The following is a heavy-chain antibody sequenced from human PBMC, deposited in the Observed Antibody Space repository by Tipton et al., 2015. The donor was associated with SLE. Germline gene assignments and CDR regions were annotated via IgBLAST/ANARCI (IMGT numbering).Heavy chain of an antibody. V-gene: IGHV4-31*03. CDR2: IYYSGST. D-gene: IGHD6-19*01. CDR1: GGSINSGGYY. Sequence: TLSLTCTVSGGSINSGGYYWSWIRQHPGKGLAWIGYIYYSGSTYYNPSLKSRVTISVDTSKNQFSLKLSSVTAADTAVYYCARDSSAWYQAFDIWGQGTMVTVSS. CDR3: ARDSSAWYQAFDI. J-gene: IGHJ3*02.